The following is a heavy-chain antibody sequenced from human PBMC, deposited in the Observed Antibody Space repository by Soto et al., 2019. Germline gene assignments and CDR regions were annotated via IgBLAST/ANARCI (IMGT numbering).Heavy chain of an antibody. D-gene: IGHD3-10*01. V-gene: IGHV1-18*01. Sequence: GASVKVSCKASGYTFTSYGISWVRQAPGQGLEWMGWISAYNGNTNYAQKLQGRVTMTTDTSTSTAYMELRSLRSDDTAVYYCAREVGWFGEQVMVAEYYYYQYGMEVWGQGTTVTGTS. CDR2: ISAYNGNT. CDR1: GYTFTSYG. J-gene: IGHJ6*02. CDR3: AREVGWFGEQVMVAEYYYYQYGMEV.